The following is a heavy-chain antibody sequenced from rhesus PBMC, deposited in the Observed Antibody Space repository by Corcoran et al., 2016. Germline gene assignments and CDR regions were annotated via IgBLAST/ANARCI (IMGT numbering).Heavy chain of an antibody. CDR3: ARGRGGSYIHYFDY. V-gene: IGHV3-110*01. D-gene: IGHD1-44*02. CDR2: ISDSSSTT. Sequence: EVQLLEYGGGLVQPGGSLRLSCVASGFTFSGHYMAWGRQAPGKGLEWVSGISDSSSTTLYPDSVRGRFTISRDNAKNTVFLQMNSLRAEDTAVYYCARGRGGSYIHYFDYWGQGVLVTVSS. J-gene: IGHJ4*01. CDR1: GFTFSGHY.